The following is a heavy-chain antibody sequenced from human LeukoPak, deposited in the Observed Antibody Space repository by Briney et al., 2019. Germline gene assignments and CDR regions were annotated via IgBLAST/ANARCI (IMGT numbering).Heavy chain of an antibody. J-gene: IGHJ4*02. D-gene: IGHD4-17*01. CDR1: GYTFTGYY. CDR2: INPNRGGT. V-gene: IGHV1-2*02. CDR3: ARDRNGDQFYFDY. Sequence: ASVTVSCKASGYTFTGYYIHWVRQAPGQGLQWMGWINPNRGGTNYAQKFQGRVTMTRDTSISTVYMELSRLRSDDTAVYFCARDRNGDQFYFDYWGQGTLVTVSS.